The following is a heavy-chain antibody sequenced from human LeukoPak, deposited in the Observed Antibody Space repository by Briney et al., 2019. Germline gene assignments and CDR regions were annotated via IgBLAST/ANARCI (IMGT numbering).Heavy chain of an antibody. J-gene: IGHJ4*02. V-gene: IGHV3-23*01. D-gene: IGHD5-24*01. CDR3: AKSGYNRFDY. Sequence: GGSLRLSCAASGFTFSNAWMSWVRQAPGKGLEWVSNISGSGGSSGGDTYYADSVKGRFTISRDNSKSTLYLQMNSLRAEDTAVYYCAKSGYNRFDYWGQGTLLTVSS. CDR2: ISGSGGSSGGDT. CDR1: GFTFSNAW.